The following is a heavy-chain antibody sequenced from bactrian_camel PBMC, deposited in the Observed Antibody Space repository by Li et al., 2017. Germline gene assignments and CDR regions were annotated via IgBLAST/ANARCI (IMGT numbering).Heavy chain of an antibody. Sequence: VQLVESGGGLVQPGGSLRLSCATSGFLFNRYDMTWVRQAPGKGLEWVSVIYSDGTNTYYADSVKGRFTISRDNAKNTVYLQMNSLKPEDTGVYYCAADRGYGLDCDDASGYWGQGTQVTVS. CDR2: IYSDGTNT. J-gene: IGHJ6*01. CDR3: AADRGYGLDCDDASGY. CDR1: GFLFNRYD. V-gene: IGHV3S5*01. D-gene: IGHD3*01.